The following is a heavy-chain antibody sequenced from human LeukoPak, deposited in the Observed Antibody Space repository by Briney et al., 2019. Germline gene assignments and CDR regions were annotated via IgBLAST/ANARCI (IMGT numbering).Heavy chain of an antibody. V-gene: IGHV3-48*03. CDR2: ISSSGRTI. CDR3: ARDGDYYDSSGYYSQLFFDY. D-gene: IGHD3-22*01. Sequence: GGSLSLSCAASRPTFSSYETNCVSQPAGKGLGWVSYISSSGRTIIYADSMKERLSISRDNAKSSLYLQMNSLRAEDTAVYYCARDGDYYDSSGYYSQLFFDYWGQGTLVTVSS. J-gene: IGHJ4*02. CDR1: RPTFSSYE.